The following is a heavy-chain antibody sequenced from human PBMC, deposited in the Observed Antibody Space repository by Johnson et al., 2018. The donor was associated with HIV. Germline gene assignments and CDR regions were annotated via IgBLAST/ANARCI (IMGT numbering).Heavy chain of an antibody. V-gene: IGHV3-13*01. Sequence: VQLVESGGGVVQPGRSLRLSCAASGFTFSSYDMHWVRQATGKGLEWVSSIGTAGDTYYQGSVKGRFTISRENAKNSLYLQMNSLRAEDTAVYYCARDLTEYSSSADAFDIWGQGTMVTVSS. J-gene: IGHJ3*02. D-gene: IGHD6-6*01. CDR1: GFTFSSYD. CDR3: ARDLTEYSSSADAFDI. CDR2: IGTAGDT.